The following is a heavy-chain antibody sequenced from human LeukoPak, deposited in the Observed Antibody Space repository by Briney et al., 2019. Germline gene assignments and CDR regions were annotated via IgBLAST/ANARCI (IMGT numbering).Heavy chain of an antibody. D-gene: IGHD2-2*01. CDR3: ARDKGYCTSTSCYDAFDI. J-gene: IGHJ3*02. CDR1: GFTLSSYY. CDR2: IRQDGNEK. V-gene: IGHV3-7*03. Sequence: GGSLRLACAASGFTLSSYYMDWLRQAPGKGLEWVANIRQDGNEKYYVDSVKGRFTISRDNTKNSLFLQMNSLRVEDSAVYYCARDKGYCTSTSCYDAFDIWGQGTMVTVS.